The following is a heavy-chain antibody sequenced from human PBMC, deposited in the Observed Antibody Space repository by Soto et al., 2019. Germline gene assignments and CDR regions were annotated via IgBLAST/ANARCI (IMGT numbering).Heavy chain of an antibody. J-gene: IGHJ4*02. V-gene: IGHV2-5*01. CDR2: IYWNDDK. Sequence: SGPTLVNPTQTLTLTCTFSGFSLSTSGVGVGWIRQPPGKALEWLALIYWNDDKRYSPSLKSRLTITKDTSKNQVVLTMTNMDPVDTATYYCARIMGPYYDSSGYYLDYWGQGTLVTVSS. CDR1: GFSLSTSGVG. CDR3: ARIMGPYYDSSGYYLDY. D-gene: IGHD3-22*01.